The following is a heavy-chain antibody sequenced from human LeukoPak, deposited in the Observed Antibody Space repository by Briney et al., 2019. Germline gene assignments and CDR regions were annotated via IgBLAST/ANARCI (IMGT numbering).Heavy chain of an antibody. D-gene: IGHD3-22*01. Sequence: SETLSLTCTVSGGSIGSSYWGWIRRPPGKGLEWIGYIFYSGNTKYNPSLKSRVTISLDTSKNQFSLRLSSVTAADTAVYYCARDARYYDSSGYYAFDIWGQGTTVTVSS. CDR3: ARDARYYDSSGYYAFDI. V-gene: IGHV4-59*01. CDR1: GGSIGSSY. J-gene: IGHJ3*02. CDR2: IFYSGNT.